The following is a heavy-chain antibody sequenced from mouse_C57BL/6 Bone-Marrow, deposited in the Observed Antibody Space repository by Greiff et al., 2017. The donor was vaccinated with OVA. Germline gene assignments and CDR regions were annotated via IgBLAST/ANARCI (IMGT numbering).Heavy chain of an antibody. Sequence: EVKLMESGGGLVQSGRSLRLSCATSGFTFSDFYMEWVRQAPGKGLEWIAASRNKANDYTTEYSAYVKARFIVSRDTSQSIRYLQMNALRAEDTAIYYCARDWNYGSRDYAMDYWGQGTSVTVSS. D-gene: IGHD1-1*01. CDR2: SRNKANDYTT. CDR1: GFTFSDFY. V-gene: IGHV7-1*01. J-gene: IGHJ4*01. CDR3: ARDWNYGSRDYAMDY.